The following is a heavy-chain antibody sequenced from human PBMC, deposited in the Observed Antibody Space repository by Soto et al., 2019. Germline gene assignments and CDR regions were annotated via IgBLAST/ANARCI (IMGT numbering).Heavy chain of an antibody. Sequence: PSETLSLTCAVYVGSFSGYYWSWIRQPPGKGLEWIGEINHSGSTNYNPSLKSRVTISVDTSKNQFSLKLSSVTAADTAVYYCAQWLVPRGHYYYGMDVWGQGTTVTVSS. V-gene: IGHV4-34*01. CDR3: AQWLVPRGHYYYGMDV. D-gene: IGHD6-19*01. CDR2: INHSGST. J-gene: IGHJ6*02. CDR1: VGSFSGYY.